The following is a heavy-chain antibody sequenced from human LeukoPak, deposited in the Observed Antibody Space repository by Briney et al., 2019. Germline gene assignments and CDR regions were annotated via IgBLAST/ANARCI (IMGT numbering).Heavy chain of an antibody. J-gene: IGHJ3*02. V-gene: IGHV4-34*01. D-gene: IGHD2-15*01. CDR1: GGSFSGYY. Sequence: PSETLSLTCAVYGGSFSGYYWSWIRQPPGKGLEWIGEINHSGSTYYNPSLKSRVTISVDRSKNQFSLKLSSVTAADTAVYYCARARYCSGGSCYSYAFDIWGQGTMVTVSS. CDR2: INHSGST. CDR3: ARARYCSGGSCYSYAFDI.